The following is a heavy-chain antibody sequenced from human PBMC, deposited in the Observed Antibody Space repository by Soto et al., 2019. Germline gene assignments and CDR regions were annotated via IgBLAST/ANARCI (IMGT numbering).Heavy chain of an antibody. V-gene: IGHV3-30*18. CDR3: AKAGGDIVLVSADIDY. CDR1: GFSVRTYG. Sequence: QVRLVESGGGVVQPGRSLRLSCAASGFSVRTYGMHWGRQAPGKGLEWVAVISYDGTNKYYGDSVKGRFTISRDNTKNALYLQMIYLRPDDTAVYYCAKAGGDIVLVSADIDYWGQGTLVTVSS. D-gene: IGHD2-2*01. CDR2: ISYDGTNK. J-gene: IGHJ4*02.